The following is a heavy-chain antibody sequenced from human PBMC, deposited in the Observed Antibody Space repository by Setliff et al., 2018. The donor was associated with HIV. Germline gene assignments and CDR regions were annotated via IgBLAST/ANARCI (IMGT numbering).Heavy chain of an antibody. V-gene: IGHV2-70*04. D-gene: IGHD3-10*01. CDR2: IDWDDHK. CDR3: VADITMVRGGTWIDFDY. J-gene: IGHJ4*02. CDR1: GFSLSTSGMR. Sequence: SGPAGEPTQTLTLTCTFSGFSLSTSGMRVSWIRRPPGKALEWLARIDWDDHKLYSTSLKTRLTISKDTSTNQVVLTMTNMDPVDTATYYCVADITMVRGGTWIDFDYWGQRTLVTVSS.